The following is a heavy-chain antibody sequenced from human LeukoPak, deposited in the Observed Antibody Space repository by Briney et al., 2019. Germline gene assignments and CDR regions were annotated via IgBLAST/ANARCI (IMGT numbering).Heavy chain of an antibody. CDR2: ISWNSGSI. V-gene: IGHV3-9*01. D-gene: IGHD1-26*01. CDR1: GFTFDDYA. Sequence: QAGGSLRLSCAASGFTFDDYAMHWVRHAPGKGLEWVSGISWNSGSIDYVDSVKGRFTISRDNAKNSLYLQMNSLRAEDTALYYCAKGGTINYYYYMDVWGKGITVTVSS. J-gene: IGHJ6*03. CDR3: AKGGTINYYYYMDV.